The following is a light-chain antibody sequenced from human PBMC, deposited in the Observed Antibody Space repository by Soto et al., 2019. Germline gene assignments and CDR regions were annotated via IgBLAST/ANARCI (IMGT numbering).Light chain of an antibody. CDR2: KAS. Sequence: DIQMTQSPSTLSASVGDRVTITCRASQSISSGLAWYQQKPGKAPKLLIYKASNLETWVPSRFRGSGSETEFTLTISRLQPDDFATYYCQQYNSYSRTFGHGTKVEIK. CDR1: QSISSG. V-gene: IGKV1-5*03. CDR3: QQYNSYSRT. J-gene: IGKJ1*01.